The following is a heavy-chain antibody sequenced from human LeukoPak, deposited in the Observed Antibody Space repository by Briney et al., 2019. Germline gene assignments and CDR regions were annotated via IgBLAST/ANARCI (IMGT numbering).Heavy chain of an antibody. CDR3: AKDIRRSEDY. V-gene: IGHV3-23*01. CDR2: ITGSGST. J-gene: IGHJ4*02. Sequence: GRSLRLSCAASGFTFSSYAMSWVRQAPGKGLEWVSGITGSGSTFYADSVKGRFTISRDISKNTLYLQMNSLRAEDTAVYYCAKDIRRSEDYWGQGTLVTVSS. CDR1: GFTFSSYA. D-gene: IGHD2-21*01.